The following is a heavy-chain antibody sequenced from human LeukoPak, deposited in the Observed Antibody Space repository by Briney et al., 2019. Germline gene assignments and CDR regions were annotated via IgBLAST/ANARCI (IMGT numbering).Heavy chain of an antibody. Sequence: PGGSLRLSCAASGFNFIGYSMTWVRRPPGKRLEWVSSISSADNTYYADSVKGRFTVSRDNAGKSLYLQMDGLRPEDTAVYYCAREGYTYGHGVDFWGQGTLVTVSS. D-gene: IGHD5-18*01. CDR3: AREGYTYGHGVDF. CDR1: GFNFIGYS. CDR2: ISSADNT. J-gene: IGHJ4*02. V-gene: IGHV3-69-1*01.